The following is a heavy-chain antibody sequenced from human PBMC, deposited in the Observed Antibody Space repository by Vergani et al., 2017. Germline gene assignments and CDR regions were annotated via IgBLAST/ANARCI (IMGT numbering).Heavy chain of an antibody. CDR3: ARDPDIVVVPAAPYYYYYYGMDV. CDR2: ISAYNGNT. V-gene: IGHV1-18*04. J-gene: IGHJ6*02. Sequence: QVQLVQSGAEVKKPGASVKVSCKASGYTITSYGISWVRQAPGQGLEWMGWISAYNGNTNYAQKHQGRVTMTTDTSTSTAYMELRSLRSDDTAVYYCARDPDIVVVPAAPYYYYYYGMDVWGQGTTVTVSS. D-gene: IGHD2-2*01. CDR1: GYTITSYG.